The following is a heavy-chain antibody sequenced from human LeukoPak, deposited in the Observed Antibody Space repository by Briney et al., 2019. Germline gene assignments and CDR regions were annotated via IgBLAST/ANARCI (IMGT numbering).Heavy chain of an antibody. D-gene: IGHD3-22*01. Sequence: ASVKVSCKASGYTFTGYYMHWVRQAPGQGLEWMGWINPNSDGTNYAQKFQGRVTMTRDTSIGTAYMELSRLRSDDTAVYYCATIVVVRGFDYWGQGTLVTVSS. J-gene: IGHJ4*02. CDR3: ATIVVVRGFDY. V-gene: IGHV1-2*02. CDR1: GYTFTGYY. CDR2: INPNSDGT.